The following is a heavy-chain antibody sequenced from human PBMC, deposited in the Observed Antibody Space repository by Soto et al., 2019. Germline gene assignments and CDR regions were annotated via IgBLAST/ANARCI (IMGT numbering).Heavy chain of an antibody. CDR2: IIPIFGSP. D-gene: IGHD2-2*02. V-gene: IGHV1-69*01. Sequence: QVQLVQSGAEVTKPGSSVRVSCKASGGTLRSHAINWVRQAPGQGLEWMGGIIPIFGSPNYAQKFQGRVTITADESSITAYMELSSLRSEDTAVYSCAGTGEIPYYHGMDVWGQGTTVTVSS. J-gene: IGHJ6*02. CDR1: GGTLRSHA. CDR3: AGTGEIPYYHGMDV.